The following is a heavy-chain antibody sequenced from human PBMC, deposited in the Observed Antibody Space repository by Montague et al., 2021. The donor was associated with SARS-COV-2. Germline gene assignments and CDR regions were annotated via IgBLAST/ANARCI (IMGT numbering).Heavy chain of an antibody. V-gene: IGHV4-61*02. J-gene: IGHJ3*02. CDR1: GGSISSGSYY. D-gene: IGHD3-22*01. Sequence: TLSLTCTVSGGSISSGSYYWSWIRQPAGKGLEWIGRIYTSGSTNYNPSLKSRVTISVDTSKNQFSLKLSSVTAADTAVYYCARASVGYDSSGYYADRSVFDIWGQGTMVTVSS. CDR3: ARASVGYDSSGYYADRSVFDI. CDR2: IYTSGST.